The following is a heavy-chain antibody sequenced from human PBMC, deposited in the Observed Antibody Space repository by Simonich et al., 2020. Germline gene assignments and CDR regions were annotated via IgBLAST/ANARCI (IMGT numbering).Heavy chain of an antibody. D-gene: IGHD6-6*01. CDR1: GGSISSSSYY. J-gene: IGHJ4*02. V-gene: IGHV4-39*01. CDR2: IYYSGST. Sequence: QLQLQESGPGLVKPSETLSLTCTVSGGSISSSSYYWGWIRQPPGKGLEWIGSIYYSGSTYYNPSLKRRVTISGDTSKNQFSLKLSSVTAADTAVYYCARWAYSSSYFDYWGQGTLVTVSS. CDR3: ARWAYSSSYFDY.